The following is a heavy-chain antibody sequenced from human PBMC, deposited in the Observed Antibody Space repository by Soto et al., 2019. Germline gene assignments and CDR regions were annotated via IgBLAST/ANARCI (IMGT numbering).Heavy chain of an antibody. V-gene: IGHV1-8*01. CDR2: MNPNSGNT. CDR1: GYTFTSYD. D-gene: IGHD2-21*02. Sequence: QVQLVQSGAEGKKPGASVKVSCKASGYTFTSYDINWVRQATGQGLEWMGWMNPNSGNTGYAQKFQGRVTMTRNTSISTAYMELSSLRSEDTAVYYCARERGDFATVRFDPWGQGTLVTVSS. CDR3: ARERGDFATVRFDP. J-gene: IGHJ5*02.